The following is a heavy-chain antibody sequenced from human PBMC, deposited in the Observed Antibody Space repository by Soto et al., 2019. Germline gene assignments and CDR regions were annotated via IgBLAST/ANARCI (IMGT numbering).Heavy chain of an antibody. CDR2: VSYTGTT. CDR1: GGSINNNNYY. V-gene: IGHV4-39*01. D-gene: IGHD5-12*01. CDR3: ARRIVATETFDY. J-gene: IGHJ4*02. Sequence: SETLSLTCTVSGGSINNNNYYWGWVRQPPGKGLEWIGRVSYTGTTYYSPSLKSRVITSIDTSRNQFSLKLASVTAADTAVYYCARRIVATETFDYWGQGTLVTVSS.